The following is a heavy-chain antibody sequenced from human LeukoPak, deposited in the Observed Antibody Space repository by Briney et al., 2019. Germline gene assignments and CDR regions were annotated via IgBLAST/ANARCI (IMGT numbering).Heavy chain of an antibody. D-gene: IGHD1-1*01. CDR3: VRDMNNWNVAFDY. J-gene: IGHJ4*02. Sequence: QPAGPLRLSCAASGFPFSDHYMDWVRQAPGKGLERVGRTRNRANSYTTEYAASVKGRFSISRDDSKNSVSLQMNSLKTEDTAVYYCVRDMNNWNVAFDYWGQGTLVTVSS. CDR2: TRNRANSYTT. CDR1: GFPFSDHY. V-gene: IGHV3-72*01.